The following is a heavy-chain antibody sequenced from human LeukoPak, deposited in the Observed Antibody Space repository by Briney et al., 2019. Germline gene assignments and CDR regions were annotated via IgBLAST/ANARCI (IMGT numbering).Heavy chain of an antibody. CDR1: GFTFRSYG. Sequence: PGGSLRLSCSASGFTFRSYGMHWVRQAPGKGLEWVAVIWYDGSDKYYADSVKGRFIISRDNSKNTVYLQMNSLRADDTAIYYCAKDRGTTVATRERGYFDSWGQGTLVTVSS. V-gene: IGHV3-33*06. D-gene: IGHD4-17*01. J-gene: IGHJ4*02. CDR2: IWYDGSDK. CDR3: AKDRGTTVATRERGYFDS.